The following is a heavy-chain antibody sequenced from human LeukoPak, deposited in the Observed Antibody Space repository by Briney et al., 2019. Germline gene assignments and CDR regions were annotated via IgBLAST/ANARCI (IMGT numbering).Heavy chain of an antibody. CDR3: AADRGAGSLAYCGGDCYSS. J-gene: IGHJ5*02. CDR1: GYTFTGYY. D-gene: IGHD2-21*02. CDR2: IYPNSGGT. V-gene: IGHV1-2*02. Sequence: GASVKVSCKASGYTFTGYYLHWVRQAPGQGLEWMGWIYPNSGGTNYAQKFQGRVTITRDMSTSTAYMELSSLRSEDTAVYYCAADRGAGSLAYCGGDCYSSWGQGTLVTVSS.